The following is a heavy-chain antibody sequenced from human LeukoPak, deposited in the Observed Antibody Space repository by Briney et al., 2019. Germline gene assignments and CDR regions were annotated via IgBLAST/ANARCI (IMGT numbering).Heavy chain of an antibody. D-gene: IGHD1-1*01. CDR3: VRGVTTGTTPYYYAMDV. V-gene: IGHV3-53*01. J-gene: IGHJ6*02. CDR1: GFTVSSNY. Sequence: RGSLRLSCAASGFTVSSNYMNWVGQAPGRGLAWVSVVYCCCSTYYADSVKGRFTISRDNPKNTLDLQMNSLRAEDTAVYYRVRGVTTGTTPYYYAMDVWGQGTTVTVSS. CDR2: VYCCCST.